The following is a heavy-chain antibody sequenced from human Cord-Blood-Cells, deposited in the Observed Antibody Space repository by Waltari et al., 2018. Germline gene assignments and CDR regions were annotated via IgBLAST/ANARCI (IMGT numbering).Heavy chain of an antibody. CDR3: ASSSSGYYYYYGMDV. CDR2: INPSGGST. V-gene: IGHV1-46*01. Sequence: QVQLVQTGAEVKKPGASVKVSCKASGYTFTSYYMLWVRQAPGQGLEWMGIINPSGGSTSYAQKFQGRVTMTRDTSTSTVYMELSSLRSEDTAVYYCASSSSGYYYYYGMDVWGQGTTVTVSS. CDR1: GYTFTSYY. J-gene: IGHJ6*02. D-gene: IGHD3-22*01.